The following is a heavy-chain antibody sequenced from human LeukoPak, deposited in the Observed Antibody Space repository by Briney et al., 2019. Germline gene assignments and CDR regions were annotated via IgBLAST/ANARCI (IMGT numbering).Heavy chain of an antibody. D-gene: IGHD2-2*01. V-gene: IGHV4-4*07. CDR2: VYNSESI. J-gene: IGHJ5*02. Sequence: SETLSLTCTVSGGSINGYNWSWIRQPAGKGLEWIGRVYNSESINYNPSLKSRVTMSIDTSKNQFYLKLNSVTAADTAVYYCARDRSSSYTRDWFDPWGQGALVTVSS. CDR1: GGSINGYN. CDR3: ARDRSSSYTRDWFDP.